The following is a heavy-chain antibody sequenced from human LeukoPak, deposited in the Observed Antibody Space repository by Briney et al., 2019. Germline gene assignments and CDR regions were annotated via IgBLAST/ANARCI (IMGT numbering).Heavy chain of an antibody. V-gene: IGHV1-18*01. CDR3: ARDSAYYVSGTYYNPSSSYYYAMDV. D-gene: IGHD3-10*01. CDR2: ISASSGNT. J-gene: IGHJ6*02. Sequence: ASVKVSCKASGYTFVSYGISWVRQPPGQGLEWMGWISASSGNTHCPQNLQDRLTMATDTSTSTAYMELRSLRSDDTAVYYCARDSAYYVSGTYYNPSSSYYYAMDVWGQGTPVTVSS. CDR1: GYTFVSYG.